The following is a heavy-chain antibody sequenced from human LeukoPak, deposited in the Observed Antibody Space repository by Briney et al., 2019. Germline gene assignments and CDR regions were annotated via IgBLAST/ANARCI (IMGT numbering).Heavy chain of an antibody. CDR1: GYSISSGYY. Sequence: SETLSLTCTVSGYSISSGYYWGWIRQPPGKGLEWIGSIYHSGSTYYSPSLKSRVTISVDTSKNQFSLKLSSVTAADTAVYYCARERGSGSYYFDYWGQGTLVTVSS. CDR2: IYHSGST. CDR3: ARERGSGSYYFDY. D-gene: IGHD3-10*01. J-gene: IGHJ4*02. V-gene: IGHV4-38-2*02.